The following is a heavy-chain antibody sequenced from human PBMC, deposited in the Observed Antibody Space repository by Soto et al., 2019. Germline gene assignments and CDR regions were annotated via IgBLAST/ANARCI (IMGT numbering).Heavy chain of an antibody. Sequence: EVQLLESGGGLVQPGGSLRLSCAASGFTFSSYAMSWVRQAPGKGLEWVSAISGSGGSTYYADSVKGRFTISRDNSKNTLYLQMNRLRAEDTAVDYWAKIPHSSSWYLDAFDIWGQGTMVTVSS. V-gene: IGHV3-23*01. CDR1: GFTFSSYA. D-gene: IGHD6-13*01. CDR2: ISGSGGST. CDR3: AKIPHSSSWYLDAFDI. J-gene: IGHJ3*02.